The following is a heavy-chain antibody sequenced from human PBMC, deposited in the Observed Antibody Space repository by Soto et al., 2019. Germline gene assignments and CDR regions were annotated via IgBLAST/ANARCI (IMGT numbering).Heavy chain of an antibody. V-gene: IGHV6-1*01. Sequence: KQSPTLSLTCVISGDSVSSDSAAWNWLRQSPSRGLEWLGRTYYRSKWYNGYAVSVKSRIIINPDTSTNQFSLQLHSVTPEDTATYYCASSTGAGMMGYFNYWGQGTLVTVSS. J-gene: IGHJ4*02. D-gene: IGHD6-19*01. CDR3: ASSTGAGMMGYFNY. CDR2: TYYRSKWYN. CDR1: GDSVSSDSAA.